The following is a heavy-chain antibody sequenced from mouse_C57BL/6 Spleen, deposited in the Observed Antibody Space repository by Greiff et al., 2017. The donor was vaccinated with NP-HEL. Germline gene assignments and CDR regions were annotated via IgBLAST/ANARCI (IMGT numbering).Heavy chain of an antibody. V-gene: IGHV1-82*01. CDR3: ASGNWDEGDY. D-gene: IGHD4-1*01. Sequence: QVQLQQSGPELVKPGASVKISCKASGYAFSSSWMNWVKQRPGKGLEWIGRIYPGDGDTNYNGKFKGKATLTADKSSSTAYMQLSSLTSEDSAVYFCASGNWDEGDYWGQGTTLTVSS. CDR1: GYAFSSSW. CDR2: IYPGDGDT. J-gene: IGHJ2*01.